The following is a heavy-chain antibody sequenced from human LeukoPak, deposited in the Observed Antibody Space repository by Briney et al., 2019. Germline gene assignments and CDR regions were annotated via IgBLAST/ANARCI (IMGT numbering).Heavy chain of an antibody. Sequence: DGAKSYYAESVRGRFTISRDNSKNTLYLQMTSLSVEDTAVYYCARVGYYGSGPFWDFDFWVQGTLVTVSS. CDR3: ARVGYYGSGPFWDFDF. V-gene: IGHV3-30*03. J-gene: IGHJ4*02. CDR2: DGAKS. D-gene: IGHD3-10*01.